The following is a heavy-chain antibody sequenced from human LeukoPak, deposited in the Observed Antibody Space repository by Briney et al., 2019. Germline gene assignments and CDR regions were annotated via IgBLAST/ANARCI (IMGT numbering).Heavy chain of an antibody. V-gene: IGHV4-4*02. CDR3: ARATSYYYDSSGGQYFQH. CDR2: IYHSGST. J-gene: IGHJ1*01. D-gene: IGHD3-22*01. Sequence: SGTLSLTCAVSGGSISSSNWWSWVRQPPGKGLEWIGGIYHSGSTNYNPSLKSRVTISVDKSKNQFSLKLSSVTAADTAVYYCARATSYYYDSSGGQYFQHWGQGTLVTVSS. CDR1: GGSISSSNW.